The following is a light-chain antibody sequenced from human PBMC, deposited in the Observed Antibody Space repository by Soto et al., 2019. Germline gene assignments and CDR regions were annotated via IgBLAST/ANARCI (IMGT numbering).Light chain of an antibody. CDR3: QQYNNWPRT. CDR2: GAS. J-gene: IGKJ2*01. CDR1: QSVSSN. Sequence: EIVMTQSPATLSVSPGERATLSCRASQSVSSNLAWYQQKPGQAPRLLIYGASTRATGIPARFSGSGSGTEFTLTISSLQLEDFAVYYCQQYNNWPRTFGQGTKLEIK. V-gene: IGKV3-15*01.